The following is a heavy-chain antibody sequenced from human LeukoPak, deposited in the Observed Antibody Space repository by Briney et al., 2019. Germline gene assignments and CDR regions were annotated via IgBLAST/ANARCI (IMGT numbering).Heavy chain of an antibody. Sequence: SETLSLTCTVSGGSISDYYWSWIRQPPGKGLEWIGYSHYSGSTNYNPSLKSRVTISVDTSKNRFSLKLSSVTAADTAVYYCARGLPYGDYNYWGQGTLVTVSS. CDR2: SHYSGST. J-gene: IGHJ4*02. V-gene: IGHV4-59*12. CDR3: ARGLPYGDYNY. CDR1: GGSISDYY. D-gene: IGHD4-17*01.